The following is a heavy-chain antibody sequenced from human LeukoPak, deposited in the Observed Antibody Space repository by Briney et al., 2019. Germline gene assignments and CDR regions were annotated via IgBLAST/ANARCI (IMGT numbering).Heavy chain of an antibody. V-gene: IGHV1-3*01. Sequence: EASVTVSYKASGYTFTSYAIHWVRQAPGQSLEWMGWINVGNGNTKYSQNFQGRVTITRDTSASTAYMELSSLRSEDTAMYYCAREEMIRGVTNYWGQGTLVTVSS. CDR3: AREEMIRGVTNY. J-gene: IGHJ4*02. CDR1: GYTFTSYA. D-gene: IGHD3-10*01. CDR2: INVGNGNT.